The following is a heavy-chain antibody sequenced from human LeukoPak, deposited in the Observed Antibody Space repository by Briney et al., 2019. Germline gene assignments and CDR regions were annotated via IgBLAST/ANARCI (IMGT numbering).Heavy chain of an antibody. J-gene: IGHJ4*02. Sequence: PSETLSLTCTVSGGSISSGDYYWSWIRQPPGKGLEWIGYIYYSGGTYYNPSLKSRVTISVDTSKNQFSLKLSSVTAADTAAYYCARHMAPGYSSGWYWGQGTLVTVSS. CDR3: ARHMAPGYSSGWY. D-gene: IGHD6-19*01. CDR1: GGSISSGDYY. V-gene: IGHV4-30-4*01. CDR2: IYYSGGT.